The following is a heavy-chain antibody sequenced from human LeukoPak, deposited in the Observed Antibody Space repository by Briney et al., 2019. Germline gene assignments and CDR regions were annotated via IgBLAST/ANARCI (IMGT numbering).Heavy chain of an antibody. CDR1: GFTVSSNY. CDR3: ARAEGSGSYFGY. J-gene: IGHJ4*02. CDR2: IYSGGST. Sequence: GGSLRLSCAASGFTVSSNYMSWVRQAPGKGLEWVSVIYSGGSTYYADSVKGRFTISRDNSKNTLYLQMDSLRAEDTAVYYCARAEGSGSYFGYWGQGTLVTVSS. V-gene: IGHV3-53*01. D-gene: IGHD3-10*01.